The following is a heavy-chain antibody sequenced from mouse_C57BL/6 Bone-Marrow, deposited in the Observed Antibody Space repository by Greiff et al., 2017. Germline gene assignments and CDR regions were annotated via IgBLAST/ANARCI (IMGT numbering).Heavy chain of an antibody. V-gene: IGHV1-5*01. D-gene: IGHD2-5*01. Sequence: EVKLVESGTVLARPGASVKMSCKTSGYTFTSYWMHWVKQRPGQGLEWIGAIYPGNSDTSYNQKFKGKAKLTAVTSASTAYMELSSLTNEDSAVYYCTRPPYYSNYGYAMDYWGQGTSVTVSS. CDR1: GYTFTSYW. CDR3: TRPPYYSNYGYAMDY. J-gene: IGHJ4*01. CDR2: IYPGNSDT.